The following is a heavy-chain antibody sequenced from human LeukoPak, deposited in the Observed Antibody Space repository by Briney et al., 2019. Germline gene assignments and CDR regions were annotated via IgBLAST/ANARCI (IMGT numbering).Heavy chain of an antibody. D-gene: IGHD3-3*01. CDR3: ARVWSDCYVTNCYISEY. Sequence: GGSLRLSCAASGFTFSSYSMNWVSQAPGERLEWVSSISSSSSYIYYADSVKGRFTISRDDAKNSRFLQMSSLRAEDTAVYYCARVWSDCYVTNCYISEYWGQGTLVTVSS. V-gene: IGHV3-21*01. CDR2: ISSSSSYI. J-gene: IGHJ4*02. CDR1: GFTFSSYS.